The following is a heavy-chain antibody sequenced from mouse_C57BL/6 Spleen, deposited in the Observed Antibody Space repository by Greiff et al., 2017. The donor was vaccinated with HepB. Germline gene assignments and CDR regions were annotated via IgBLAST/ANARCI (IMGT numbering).Heavy chain of an antibody. J-gene: IGHJ3*01. V-gene: IGHV1-69*01. CDR2: IDPSDSYT. CDR1: GYTFTSYW. Sequence: VQLQQPGAELVMPGASVKLSCKASGYTFTSYWMHWVKQRPGQGLEWIGEIDPSDSYTNYNQKFKGKSTLTVDKSSSTAYMQLSSLTSEDSAVYYCAVRVYDGYFAYWGQGTLVTVSA. D-gene: IGHD2-3*01. CDR3: AVRVYDGYFAY.